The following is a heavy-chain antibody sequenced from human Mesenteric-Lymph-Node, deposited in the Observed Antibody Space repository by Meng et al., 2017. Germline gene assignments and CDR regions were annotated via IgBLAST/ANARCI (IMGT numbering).Heavy chain of an antibody. CDR2: ITNSGDST. Sequence: GESLKISCAVSGFTFSSYAMNWVRQAPGKGLEWVSGITNSGDSTYYADSVKGRFTISRDNPQNTLHLQMNRLRAQDPALYYCTKRGGGSCNTGDYWGQGTLVTVAS. J-gene: IGHJ4*02. V-gene: IGHV3-23*01. CDR3: TKRGGGSCNTGDY. D-gene: IGHD2-15*01. CDR1: GFTFSSYA.